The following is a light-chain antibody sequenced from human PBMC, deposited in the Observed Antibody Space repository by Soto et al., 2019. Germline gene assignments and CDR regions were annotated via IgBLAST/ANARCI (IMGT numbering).Light chain of an antibody. V-gene: IGKV3D-15*01. Sequence: EIVMTQSPATLSVSPGESATLSCRASENVRTFVDWYQQKPGQAPRLLIYGASNRATGIPDRFSGSGSGTDFTLTISRLEPEEFAVYYCQQHETLITFGQGTRLEIK. CDR2: GAS. J-gene: IGKJ5*01. CDR1: ENVRTF. CDR3: QQHETLIT.